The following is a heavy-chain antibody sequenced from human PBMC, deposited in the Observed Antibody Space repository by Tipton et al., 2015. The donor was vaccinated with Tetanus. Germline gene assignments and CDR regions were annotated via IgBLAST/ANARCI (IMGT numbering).Heavy chain of an antibody. Sequence: TLSLTCTVSGDSVSSGGYDWGSIRQSPGKGLELIGYISNTGSTSYNPSLQSRVSMSVDTSKSQFSLRLSSVTAADTAVYYCARIVRMGDFSFFDSWGLGTLVTVSS. CDR1: GDSVSSGGYD. CDR2: ISNTGST. D-gene: IGHD3-16*01. CDR3: ARIVRMGDFSFFDS. V-gene: IGHV4-61*08. J-gene: IGHJ4*02.